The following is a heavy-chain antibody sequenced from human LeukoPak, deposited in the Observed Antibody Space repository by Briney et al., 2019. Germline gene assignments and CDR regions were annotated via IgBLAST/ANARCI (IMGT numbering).Heavy chain of an antibody. Sequence: PGGSLRLSCAASGFTFSSYWMHWVRQAPGKGPVWVSRINSDGSSTSYADSVKGRFTISRDNAKNTLYLQMNSLRAEDTAMYYCARARYSSSWYDYYYGMDVWGQGTTVTVSS. V-gene: IGHV3-74*01. CDR2: INSDGSST. CDR3: ARARYSSSWYDYYYGMDV. CDR1: GFTFSSYW. D-gene: IGHD6-13*01. J-gene: IGHJ6*02.